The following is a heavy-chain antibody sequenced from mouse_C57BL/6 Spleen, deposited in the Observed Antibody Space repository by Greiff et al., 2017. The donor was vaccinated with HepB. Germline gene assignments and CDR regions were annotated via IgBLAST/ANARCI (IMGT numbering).Heavy chain of an antibody. CDR1: GFSLTSYG. V-gene: IGHV2-5*01. CDR3: AKKRANYGSSHGYSEV. J-gene: IGHJ1*01. CDR2: IWRGGST. Sequence: VHLVESGPGLVQPSQSLSITCTVSGFSLTSYGVHWVRQSPGKGLEWLGVIWRGGSTDYNAAYMSRLSITKDNSKSQVVFKMTSLQADDTARDYWAKKRANYGSSHGYSEVWGPGTTVTVSS. D-gene: IGHD1-1*01.